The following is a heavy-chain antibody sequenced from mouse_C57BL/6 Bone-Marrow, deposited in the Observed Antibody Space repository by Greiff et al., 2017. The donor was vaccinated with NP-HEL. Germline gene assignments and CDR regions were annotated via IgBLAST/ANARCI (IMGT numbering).Heavy chain of an antibody. CDR1: GYTFTSYW. CDR3: ARWDYYYGSSCSCWDCDV. D-gene: IGHD1-1*01. CDR2: IDPSAGYT. Sequence: VQLQQSGAELVKPGASVKLSCKASGYTFTSYWMQWVKQRPGQGLEWIGEIDPSAGYTNYNQKFKGKATLTVDTSSSTAYMQLSSLTSEDSAVYYCARWDYYYGSSCSCWDCDVWGTGTTVTVSS. V-gene: IGHV1-50*01. J-gene: IGHJ1*03.